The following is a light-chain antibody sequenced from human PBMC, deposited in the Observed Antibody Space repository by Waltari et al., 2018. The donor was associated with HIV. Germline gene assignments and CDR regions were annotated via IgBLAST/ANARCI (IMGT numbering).Light chain of an antibody. Sequence: QSVLTQPPSASGTPGQRVTISCSGSSSNIGSNYVYWYQQLPGTAPKLLIYRNNQRPSGCPALFSGSKSGTSASLAISGLRSEDEAAYYCAAWDGSLSGRVFGGGTKLTVL. CDR2: RNN. V-gene: IGLV1-47*01. J-gene: IGLJ3*02. CDR3: AAWDGSLSGRV. CDR1: SSNIGSNY.